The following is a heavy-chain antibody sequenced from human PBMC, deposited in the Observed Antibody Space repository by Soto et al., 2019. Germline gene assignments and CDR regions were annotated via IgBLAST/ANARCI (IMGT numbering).Heavy chain of an antibody. CDR3: ALSTWYFVLCPMFLPTPSDAFDL. J-gene: IGHJ3*01. Sequence: GSLGLACAASGFTFSSYAMSWVRQAPGKGLEWVSAISGSGGSPYYADSVKGRFTISRDNSKNTLYLQMNSLRAEDTAVYYWALSTWYFVLCPMFLPTPSDAFDLCGPGTRVTV. CDR1: GFTFSSYA. CDR2: ISGSGGSP. V-gene: IGHV3-23*01. D-gene: IGHD3-9*01.